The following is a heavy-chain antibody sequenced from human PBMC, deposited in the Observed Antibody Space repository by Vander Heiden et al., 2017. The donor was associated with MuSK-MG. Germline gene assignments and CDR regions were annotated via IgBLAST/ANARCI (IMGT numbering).Heavy chain of an antibody. CDR3: ARHVRRQQLAQDY. CDR1: GGPISSSSYY. V-gene: IGHV4-39*01. CDR2: IYYSGST. Sequence: QLQLQESGPGLVKPSETLSLTCTVSGGPISSSSYYWGWIRQPPGKGLEWIGSIYYSGSTYYNPSLKSRVTISVDTSKNQFSLKLSSVTAADTAVYYCARHVRRQQLAQDYWGQGTLVTVSS. J-gene: IGHJ4*02. D-gene: IGHD6-13*01.